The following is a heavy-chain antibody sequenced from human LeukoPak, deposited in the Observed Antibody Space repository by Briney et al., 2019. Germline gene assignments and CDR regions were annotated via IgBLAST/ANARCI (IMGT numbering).Heavy chain of an antibody. CDR2: ISANPGNP. D-gene: IGHD3-22*01. V-gene: IGHV7-4-1*02. Sequence: ASVKVSCKASGYTFTKYSINWVRQAPGQGLEWMGWISANPGNPMYAQGFTGRFVFSLDTSVSTAYLQITSLKADDSAVYYCARRYETSGRGLDYWGQGTLVTVSS. J-gene: IGHJ4*02. CDR3: ARRYETSGRGLDY. CDR1: GYTFTKYS.